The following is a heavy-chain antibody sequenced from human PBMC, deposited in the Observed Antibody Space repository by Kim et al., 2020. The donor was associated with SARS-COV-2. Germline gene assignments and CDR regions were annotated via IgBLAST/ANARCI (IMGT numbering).Heavy chain of an antibody. Sequence: GGSLRLSCAASGFTFSSYWMHWVRQAPGKGLVWVSRINSDGSSTSYADSVKGRFTISRDNAKNTLYLQMNSLRAEDTAVYYCARGELRYFDWLLHHYYYYCMDVWGQGTTVTVSS. CDR1: GFTFSSYW. D-gene: IGHD3-9*01. CDR2: INSDGSST. J-gene: IGHJ6*02. CDR3: ARGELRYFDWLLHHYYYYCMDV. V-gene: IGHV3-74*01.